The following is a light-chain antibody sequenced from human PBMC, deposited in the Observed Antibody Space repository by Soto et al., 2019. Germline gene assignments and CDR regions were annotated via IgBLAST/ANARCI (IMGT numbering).Light chain of an antibody. CDR1: QGIRND. Sequence: DIQMTQSPSSLSASVGDRVTISCRASQGIRNDLGWYQQKPGKAPKRLIYAASSLQSGVPSRFSGSGSGTDFTLTISRLEPADFAVYYCQYYGSSSTFGQGTKVDI. V-gene: IGKV1-17*01. J-gene: IGKJ1*01. CDR3: QYYGSSST. CDR2: AAS.